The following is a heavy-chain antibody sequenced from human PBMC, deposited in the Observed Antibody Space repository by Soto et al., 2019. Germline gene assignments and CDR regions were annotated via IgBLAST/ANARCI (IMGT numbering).Heavy chain of an antibody. Sequence: GASVKVSCKASGGTFSSYAISWVRQAPGQGLEWMGGIIPIFGTANYAQKFQGRVTITADESTSTAYMELSSLRSEDTAVYYCARDPGCRSTSCYGRYPTCYYYYGMDVWGQGTTVTVSS. CDR3: ARDPGCRSTSCYGRYPTCYYYYGMDV. V-gene: IGHV1-69*13. CDR2: IIPIFGTA. D-gene: IGHD2-2*01. J-gene: IGHJ6*02. CDR1: GGTFSSYA.